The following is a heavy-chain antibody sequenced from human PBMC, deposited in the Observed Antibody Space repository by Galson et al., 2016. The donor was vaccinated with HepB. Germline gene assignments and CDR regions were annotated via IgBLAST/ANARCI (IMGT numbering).Heavy chain of an antibody. CDR3: IRWGGGNYGMDV. CDR1: GGSISSSSYY. D-gene: IGHD3-10*01. CDR2: ISNGGST. J-gene: IGHJ6*01. Sequence: ETLSLTCTVSGGSISSSSYYWGWIRQPPGKGLEWIGTISNGGSTYFKPSLKSRVTISVDTSKNQFSLKLRSVAAADTAVYYCIRWGGGNYGMDVWGRGTTVTVSS. V-gene: IGHV4-39*01.